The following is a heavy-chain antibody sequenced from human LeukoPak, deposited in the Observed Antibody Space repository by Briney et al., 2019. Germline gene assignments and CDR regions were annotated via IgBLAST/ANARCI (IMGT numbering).Heavy chain of an antibody. J-gene: IGHJ6*02. CDR2: TYSGGST. CDR3: AREAYHYYGMDV. V-gene: IGHV3-66*01. D-gene: IGHD3-16*01. CDR1: GFSVSSNY. Sequence: PGGSLRLSCAASGFSVSSNYMSWVRQAPGKGLEWVSVTYSGGSTYYADSVKGRFTISRDNSRNTLYLQMNSLRAEDTAVYYCAREAYHYYGMDVWGQGTTVTVSS.